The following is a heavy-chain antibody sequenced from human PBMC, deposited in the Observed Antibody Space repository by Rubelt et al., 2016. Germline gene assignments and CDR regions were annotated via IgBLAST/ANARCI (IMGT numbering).Heavy chain of an antibody. D-gene: IGHD3-16*01. CDR3: ARDHNWGFDY. Sequence: HLLESGGDLVQPGGSLRLSCVASGFTFSSYAMNWVRQAPGKGLEWVSHINTASDNIDYADSVRGRFTISRDNAENSLYLQMNSLRAEDTAVYFCARDHNWGFDYWGQGILVTVSS. CDR2: INTASDNI. V-gene: IGHV3-48*04. J-gene: IGHJ4*02. CDR1: GFTFSSYA.